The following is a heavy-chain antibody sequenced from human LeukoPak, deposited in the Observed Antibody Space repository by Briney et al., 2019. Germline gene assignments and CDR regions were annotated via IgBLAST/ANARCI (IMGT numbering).Heavy chain of an antibody. CDR3: ASAGMVVAGKPFDY. Sequence: GGSLRLSCAASGFTFSSYSMNWVRQAPGKGLEWVSSISSSSSYIYYADSVKGRFTISRDNAKNSLYLQMNSLGAEDTAVYYCASAGMVVAGKPFDYWGQGTLVTVSS. J-gene: IGHJ4*02. CDR1: GFTFSSYS. D-gene: IGHD6-19*01. CDR2: ISSSSSYI. V-gene: IGHV3-21*01.